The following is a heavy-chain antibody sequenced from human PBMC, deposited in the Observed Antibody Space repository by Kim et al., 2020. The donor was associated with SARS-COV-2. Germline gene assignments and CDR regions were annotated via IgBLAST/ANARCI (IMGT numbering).Heavy chain of an antibody. J-gene: IGHJ4*02. V-gene: IGHV3-72*01. D-gene: IGHD1-26*01. CDR3: ARVRSASYGY. Sequence: TTEYAASVKGRFTISRDDSNNSLYLQMNSLKTEDTAVYYCARVRSASYGYWGQGTLVTVSS. CDR2: TT.